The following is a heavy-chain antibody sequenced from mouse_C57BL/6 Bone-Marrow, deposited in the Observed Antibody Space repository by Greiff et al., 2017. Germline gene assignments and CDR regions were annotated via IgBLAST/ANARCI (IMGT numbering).Heavy chain of an antibody. CDR1: GFSLTSYG. V-gene: IGHV2-2*01. CDR2: IWSGGST. CDR3: ARRSNYVYWYFDV. J-gene: IGHJ1*03. D-gene: IGHD2-5*01. Sequence: VQLQESGPGLVQPSQSLSITCTVSGFSLTSYGVHWVRQSPGKGLEWLGVIWSGGSTDYNAAFISRLSISKDNSKSQVFFKMNSLQADDTAIYYCARRSNYVYWYFDVWGTGTTVTVSS.